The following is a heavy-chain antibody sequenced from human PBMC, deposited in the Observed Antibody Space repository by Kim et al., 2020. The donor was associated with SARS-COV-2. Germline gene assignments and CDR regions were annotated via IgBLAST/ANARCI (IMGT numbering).Heavy chain of an antibody. CDR3: ARENYDISWFDP. Sequence: YYADAVKGRFPISRDNSKNTLYLQMNSLRAEDTAVYYCARENYDISWFDPWGQGTLVTVSS. V-gene: IGHV3-33*01. D-gene: IGHD3-9*01. J-gene: IGHJ5*02.